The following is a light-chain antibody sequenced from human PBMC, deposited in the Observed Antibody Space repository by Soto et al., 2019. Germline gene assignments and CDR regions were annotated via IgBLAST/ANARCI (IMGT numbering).Light chain of an antibody. V-gene: IGLV7-43*01. CDR1: SGAVTSGYY. J-gene: IGLJ3*02. CDR3: LLYYGGIRV. Sequence: QAVVIQEPSVTVSPGGTVTLTCASSSGAVTSGYYPNWFQQKPGQAPRALIYSTSYKHSWTPVRFSGSLLGGKAALTLSGVQPEDVAEYYCLLYYGGIRVFGGGTKLTV. CDR2: STS.